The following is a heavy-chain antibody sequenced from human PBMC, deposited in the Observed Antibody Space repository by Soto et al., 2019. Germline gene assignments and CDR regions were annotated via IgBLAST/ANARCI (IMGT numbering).Heavy chain of an antibody. J-gene: IGHJ4*02. CDR1: GFTFSSCS. CDR2: ISSSSSTI. D-gene: IGHD1-26*01. Sequence: SLRLSCAASGFTFSSCSMNWVRQAPGKGLEWVSYISSSSSTIYYADSVKGRFTISRDNAKNSLYLQMNSLRDEDTAVYYCSRVPPIVGGIDYCGQGSLVTVSS. V-gene: IGHV3-48*02. CDR3: SRVPPIVGGIDY.